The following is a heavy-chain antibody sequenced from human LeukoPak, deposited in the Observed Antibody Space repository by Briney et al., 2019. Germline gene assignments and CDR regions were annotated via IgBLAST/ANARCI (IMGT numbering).Heavy chain of an antibody. J-gene: IGHJ3*02. D-gene: IGHD2-15*01. CDR2: INHRGST. CDR1: AGSFSDYY. V-gene: IGHV4-34*01. Sequence: PSETLSLTCAVYAGSFSDYYWTWIRQTPGKGLEWIGEINHRGSTNYNPSLKSRVTISVDTSKNQFSLKLSSVTAADTAVYYCARGLVGGGLLAFRTRWSAFDIWGQGTMVTVSS. CDR3: ARGLVGGGLLAFRTRWSAFDI.